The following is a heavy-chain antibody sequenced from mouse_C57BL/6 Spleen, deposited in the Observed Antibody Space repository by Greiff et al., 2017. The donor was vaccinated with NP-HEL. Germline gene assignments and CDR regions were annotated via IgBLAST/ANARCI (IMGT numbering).Heavy chain of an antibody. CDR2: IYPSDSET. Sequence: VQLQQPGAELVRPGSSVKLSCKASGYTFTSYWMDWVKQRPGQGLEWIGNIYPSDSETHYNQKFKDKATLTVDKSSSTAYMQLSSLTSEDSAVYYCARSRRAMDYWGQGTSVTVSS. CDR3: ARSRRAMDY. J-gene: IGHJ4*01. CDR1: GYTFTSYW. V-gene: IGHV1-61*01.